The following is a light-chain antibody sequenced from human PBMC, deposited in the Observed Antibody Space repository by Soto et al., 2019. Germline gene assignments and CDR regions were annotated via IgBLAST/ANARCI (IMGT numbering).Light chain of an antibody. Sequence: EIQMTQSPSTLSASVGDRVTITCRASQSISSWLAWYQQKPGKAPKLLIYKASSLESGVPSRFSGSGSGTEFTLTISSLQPDDFATYSCQQYNSLWTFGHGTNVEIK. J-gene: IGKJ1*01. CDR2: KAS. CDR3: QQYNSLWT. V-gene: IGKV1-5*03. CDR1: QSISSW.